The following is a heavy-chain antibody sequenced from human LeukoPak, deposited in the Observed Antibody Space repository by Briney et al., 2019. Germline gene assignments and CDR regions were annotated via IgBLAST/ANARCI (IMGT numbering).Heavy chain of an antibody. CDR2: VFHTGST. Sequence: SETLSLTCTVSGGSISSYYWNWIRQPPGKGLEWIGYVFHTGSTNYNPSLKSRVTISVDTSKNQFSLKLSSVTAADTAVYYCARESRAAFDIWGQGTMVTVSS. CDR1: GGSISSYY. V-gene: IGHV4-59*01. J-gene: IGHJ3*02. CDR3: ARESRAAFDI.